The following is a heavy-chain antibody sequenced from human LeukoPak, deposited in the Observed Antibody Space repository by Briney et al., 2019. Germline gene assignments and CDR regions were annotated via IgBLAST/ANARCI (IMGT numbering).Heavy chain of an antibody. CDR3: ARGPINSSGYYYMDV. Sequence: ASVKVSCKASGYTFTSYYMHWGRQAPGQGLEWMGVINPSGGSTSYAQKFQGRVTMTRDTSTSTVYMELSSLRSEDTAVYYCARGPINSSGYYYMDVWGKGTTVTVSS. V-gene: IGHV1-46*03. J-gene: IGHJ6*03. D-gene: IGHD5-18*01. CDR1: GYTFTSYY. CDR2: INPSGGST.